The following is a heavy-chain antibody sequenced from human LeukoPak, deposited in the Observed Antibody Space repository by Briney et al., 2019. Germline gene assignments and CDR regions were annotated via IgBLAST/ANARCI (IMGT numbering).Heavy chain of an antibody. D-gene: IGHD3-10*01. CDR1: GFTFSSYG. V-gene: IGHV3-30*18. J-gene: IGHJ3*02. Sequence: GRSLRLSCAASGFTFSSYGMHWVRQAPGKGLEWVAVISYDGSNKYYADSVKGRFTISRDNSKNTLYLQMNSLRAEDTAVYYCAKDVGTMVRGEVAFDIWGQGTMVTVSS. CDR3: AKDVGTMVRGEVAFDI. CDR2: ISYDGSNK.